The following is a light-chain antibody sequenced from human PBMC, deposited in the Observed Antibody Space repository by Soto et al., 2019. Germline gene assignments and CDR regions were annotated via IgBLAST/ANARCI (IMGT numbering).Light chain of an antibody. V-gene: IGKV1-33*01. CDR1: QDISNY. Sequence: DIQMTQSPSSLSASVGDRVTITCRASQDISNYLNWYQQRPGKAPKLLIYDASNLERGVPSRFSETRSGTHFTFAITSLQPEDVATYYCQQSDSLPITVGQGTRLEI. J-gene: IGKJ5*01. CDR2: DAS. CDR3: QQSDSLPIT.